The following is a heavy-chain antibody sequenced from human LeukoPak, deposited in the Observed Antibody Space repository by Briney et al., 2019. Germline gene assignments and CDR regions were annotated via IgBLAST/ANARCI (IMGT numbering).Heavy chain of an antibody. J-gene: IGHJ4*02. D-gene: IGHD5-18*01. CDR2: IIPIFGTA. V-gene: IGHV1-69*13. CDR3: ASSGYSYGNDY. Sequence: SVKVSCKASGYTLTSYGISWVRQAPGQGLEWMGGIIPIFGTANYAQKFQGRVTITADESTSTAYMELSSLRSEDTAVYYCASSGYSYGNDYWGQGTLVTVSS. CDR1: GYTLTSYG.